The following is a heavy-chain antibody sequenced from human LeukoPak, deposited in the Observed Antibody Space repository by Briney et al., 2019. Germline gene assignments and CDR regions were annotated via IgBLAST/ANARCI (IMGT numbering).Heavy chain of an antibody. V-gene: IGHV3-23*01. D-gene: IGHD5-18*01. J-gene: IGHJ4*02. CDR2: ISGSDGTT. CDR1: GFTFSSYA. Sequence: GGSLRLSCAASGFTFSSYAMSWVRQAPGKGLEWVSAISGSDGTTYYADSVKGRFTISRDNAKNTLYLQMNSLRAEDTAVYYCARDSAMVSYWGQGTLVTVSS. CDR3: ARDSAMVSY.